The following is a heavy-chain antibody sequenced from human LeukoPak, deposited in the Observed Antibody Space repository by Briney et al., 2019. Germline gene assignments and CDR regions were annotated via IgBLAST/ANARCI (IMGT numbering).Heavy chain of an antibody. CDR1: GFTFSRYP. CDR3: VKAQYDFWSGLDY. D-gene: IGHD3-3*01. CDR2: ISGNGGST. J-gene: IGHJ4*02. Sequence: PGGSLRLSCSASGFTFSRYPMHWVRQAPGKGLEYVSAISGNGGSTYYADSVKGRFTISRDNSKNTPYLQMSSLRTEDTAIYYCVKAQYDFWSGLDYWGQGTLVTVSS. V-gene: IGHV3-64D*09.